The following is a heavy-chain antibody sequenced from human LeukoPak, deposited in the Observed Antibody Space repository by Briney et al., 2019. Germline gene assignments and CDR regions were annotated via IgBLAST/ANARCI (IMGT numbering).Heavy chain of an antibody. V-gene: IGHV4-39*01. CDR2: IYYSGST. D-gene: IGHD3-16*01. CDR3: ARRPITFGGVIPFDY. Sequence: PSESLSLTCTVSGCSISSSSYYWGWIRQPPGKGLEWIGSIYYSGSTYYNPSLKSRATLSVDTSKNQYSLKQSSVTAADTAVYYWARRPITFGGVIPFDYWGQGTLVTVSS. J-gene: IGHJ4*02. CDR1: GCSISSSSYY.